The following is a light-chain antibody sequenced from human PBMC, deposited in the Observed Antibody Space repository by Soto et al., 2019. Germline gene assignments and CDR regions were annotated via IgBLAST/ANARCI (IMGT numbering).Light chain of an antibody. CDR1: SGYSDYK. Sequence: QLVLTQPPSASASLGASVTLTCTLSSGYSDYKVDWYQQRPGKGPRLVMRVGPGGIVGSKGDGIPDRFSVLGSGLNRYLTIKNIQEEDESDYHCGADHGSGTNFVKVFGGGTQLTVL. CDR3: GADHGSGTNFVKV. V-gene: IGLV9-49*03. J-gene: IGLJ2*01. CDR2: VGPGGIVG.